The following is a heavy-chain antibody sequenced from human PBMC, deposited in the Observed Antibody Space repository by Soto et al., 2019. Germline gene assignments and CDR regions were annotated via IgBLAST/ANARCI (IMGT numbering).Heavy chain of an antibody. CDR2: LWYDGNRK. J-gene: IGHJ4*02. CDR1: GFTFSSFA. D-gene: IGHD2-2*02. V-gene: IGHV3-33*06. Sequence: GGSLRLSCAASGFTFSSFAMHWVRQAPGKGLEWVAHLWYDGNRKNYVDSVKGRFTISRDSSQNTVYLQMSSLRVEDTGVYYCAKENTPTYFDYWGQGALVTVSS. CDR3: AKENTPTYFDY.